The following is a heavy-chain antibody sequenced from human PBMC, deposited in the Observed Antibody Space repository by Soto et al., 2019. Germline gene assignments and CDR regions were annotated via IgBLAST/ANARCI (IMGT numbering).Heavy chain of an antibody. Sequence: QVQLQESGPGLVKPSETLSLTCTVSGGSISSYYWSWIRQPPGKGLEWIGYIYYSGSTNYNPSLKSRVTISVDTSKNQFSLKLSSVTAADTAVYYCASETASPYYYGMDVWGQGTTVTVSS. J-gene: IGHJ6*02. CDR1: GGSISSYY. D-gene: IGHD5-18*01. V-gene: IGHV4-59*01. CDR2: IYYSGST. CDR3: ASETASPYYYGMDV.